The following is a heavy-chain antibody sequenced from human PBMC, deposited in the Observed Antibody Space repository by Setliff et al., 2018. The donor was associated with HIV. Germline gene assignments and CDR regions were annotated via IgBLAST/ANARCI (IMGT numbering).Heavy chain of an antibody. CDR3: ARLSIPNYFDP. J-gene: IGHJ5*02. Sequence: ASETLSLTCTVSGGSISSYYWSWIRQPPGKGLEWIGHIYIGSTNYNPSLKSRVTISADTSKNQFSLKLSSVTAADTAVYYCARLSIPNYFDPWGQGTLVTVSS. CDR1: GGSISSYY. D-gene: IGHD2-21*01. V-gene: IGHV4-4*08. CDR2: IYIGST.